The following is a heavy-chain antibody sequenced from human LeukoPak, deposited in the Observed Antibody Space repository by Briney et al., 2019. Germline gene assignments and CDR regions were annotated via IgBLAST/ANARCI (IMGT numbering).Heavy chain of an antibody. CDR3: ARWEKSDAFDI. V-gene: IGHV4-39*01. D-gene: IGHD1-26*01. Sequence: SETLSLTCTVSGGSISTITYYWGWIRQPPGKGLEWVGHMYYRGNTFYNPSLKSRVTISVDTSKNQFSLKLSSVTAADTALYYCARWEKSDAFDIWGQGTMVTVSS. CDR1: GGSISTITYY. CDR2: MYYRGNT. J-gene: IGHJ3*02.